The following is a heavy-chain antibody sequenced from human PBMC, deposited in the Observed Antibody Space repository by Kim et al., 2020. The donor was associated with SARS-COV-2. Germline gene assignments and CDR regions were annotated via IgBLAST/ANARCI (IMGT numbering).Heavy chain of an antibody. V-gene: IGHV3-74*01. Sequence: GGSLRLSCAASGFTLNTNWMHWVRQAPGKGLVWVSRIDDHGTGTSYAYSVKGRFTIARDDAKSTVYLQMNSLRAEDTAVYYCGPIVNWPVWGQGTLGTVSA. CDR1: GFTLNTNW. D-gene: IGHD1-20*01. CDR2: IDDHGTGT. CDR3: GPIVNWPV. J-gene: IGHJ4*02.